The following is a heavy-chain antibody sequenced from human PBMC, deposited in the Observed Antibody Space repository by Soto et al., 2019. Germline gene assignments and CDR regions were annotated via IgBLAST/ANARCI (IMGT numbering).Heavy chain of an antibody. D-gene: IGHD6-13*01. Sequence: SETLSLTCTVSCGSISSGDYYWSWIRQPPGKGLEWIGYIYYSGSTYYNPSLKSRVTISVDTSKNQFSLKLSSVTAADTAVYYCARDRGAAAGTFDYWGQGTLVTVSS. J-gene: IGHJ4*02. CDR3: ARDRGAAAGTFDY. CDR1: CGSISSGDYY. V-gene: IGHV4-30-4*01. CDR2: IYYSGST.